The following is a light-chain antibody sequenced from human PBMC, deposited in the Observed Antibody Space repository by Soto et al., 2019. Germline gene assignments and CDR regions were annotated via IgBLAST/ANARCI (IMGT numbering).Light chain of an antibody. J-gene: IGKJ2*01. Sequence: EILLTQSPVTLSLSPGERATLSCRASQGVNSYLAWYQQKPGQAPRLLIRDVSNRATGIPARFSGSGSGTDFSPTLVGLGHEDFAVYYCEHRGTFVQWTKL. V-gene: IGKV3-11*01. CDR2: DVS. CDR3: EHRGT. CDR1: QGVNSY.